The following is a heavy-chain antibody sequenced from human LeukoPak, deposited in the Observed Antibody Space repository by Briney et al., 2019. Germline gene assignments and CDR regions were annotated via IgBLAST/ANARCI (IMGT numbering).Heavy chain of an antibody. V-gene: IGHV3-23*01. Sequence: PGGSLRLSCAASGFTFSGYAMAWVRQAPGKGLEWVSVIGGSGDTTRYADSVKGRFTISRDKSKTTLFLQMNSLRVEDTAVYYCASKFGESYYYYYGLDVWGQETTVTVSS. CDR1: GFTFSGYA. D-gene: IGHD3-10*01. J-gene: IGHJ6*02. CDR3: ASKFGESYYYYYGLDV. CDR2: IGGSGDTT.